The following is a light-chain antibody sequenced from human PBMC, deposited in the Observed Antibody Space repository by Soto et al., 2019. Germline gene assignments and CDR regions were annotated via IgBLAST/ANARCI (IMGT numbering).Light chain of an antibody. Sequence: DIQMTQSPSSLSASVGDRVTITCRASQSISSYLNWYQQKPGKAPKLLIYAASSLRSGVPSRFSGSGSGTDFTLTISSLQPEDFATYYCQQSYSTPHLYTFGQGTKLEIK. CDR2: AAS. V-gene: IGKV1-39*01. CDR1: QSISSY. CDR3: QQSYSTPHLYT. J-gene: IGKJ2*01.